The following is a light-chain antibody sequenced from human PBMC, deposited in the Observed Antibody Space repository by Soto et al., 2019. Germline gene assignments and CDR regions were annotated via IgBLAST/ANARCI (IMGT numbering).Light chain of an antibody. J-gene: IGKJ1*01. CDR1: QSVSSSY. CDR3: QQYGYSFWT. CDR2: GAS. Sequence: EVVLTQSPCTLSLSPGERATLSCRASQSVSSSYLAWYQQKPGQAPRLLIYGASSRATGIPDRFIGSGSGTDFTLTISSLEPEDSAVYYCQQYGYSFWTFGQGTKVDIK. V-gene: IGKV3-20*01.